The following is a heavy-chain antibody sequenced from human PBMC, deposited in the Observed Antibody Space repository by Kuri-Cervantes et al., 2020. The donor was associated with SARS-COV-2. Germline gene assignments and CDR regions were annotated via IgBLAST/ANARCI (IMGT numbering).Heavy chain of an antibody. J-gene: IGHJ6*02. V-gene: IGHV4-34*01. CDR2: INHSGST. CDR1: GGSFSGYY. CDR3: SRDTEYGMDV. Sequence: SETLSPTCAVYGGSFSGYYWSWNRQLPGKGLEWIGEINHSGSTNYNPSLKSRVTISVETSKNQFTLKLSSVTAADTAVYYWSRDTEYGMDVWGQGTTVTVSS. D-gene: IGHD5-18*01.